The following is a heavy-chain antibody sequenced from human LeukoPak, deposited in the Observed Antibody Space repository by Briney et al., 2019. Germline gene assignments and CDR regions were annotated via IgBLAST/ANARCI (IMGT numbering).Heavy chain of an antibody. V-gene: IGHV3-53*01. Sequence: GGSLILSCAASGFTVSSNYMSRVRQAPGKGLEWVSVIYSGGSTYYADSVKGRFTISRDNSKNTLYLQMNSLRAEDTAVYYCAILVGAIPFDSWGQGTLVTVPS. CDR1: GFTVSSNY. D-gene: IGHD1-26*01. CDR2: IYSGGST. CDR3: AILVGAIPFDS. J-gene: IGHJ4*02.